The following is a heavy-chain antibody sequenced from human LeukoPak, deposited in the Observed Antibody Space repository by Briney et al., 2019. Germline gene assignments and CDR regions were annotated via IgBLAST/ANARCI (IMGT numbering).Heavy chain of an antibody. D-gene: IGHD3-9*01. J-gene: IGHJ6*02. V-gene: IGHV3-7*01. CDR3: ARDYDILSGYCRMDG. CDR2: IKQDGSEK. CDR1: GFTFSSYW. Sequence: GGSLRLSCAASGFTFSSYWMSWVRQAPGKGLEWVANIKQDGSEKYYVDPVKGRFTISRDNAKNSLYLQMNSLRAEDTAVYYCARDYDILSGYCRMDGWGQGTTVTVSS.